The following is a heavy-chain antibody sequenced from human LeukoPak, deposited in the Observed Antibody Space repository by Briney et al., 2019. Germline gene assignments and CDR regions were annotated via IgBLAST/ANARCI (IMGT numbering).Heavy chain of an antibody. D-gene: IGHD3-3*01. CDR2: ISGSGGST. Sequence: GGSLRLSCAASGFTFSSYAMSWVRQAPRKGLEWVSAISGSGGSTYYADSVKGRFTISRDNSKNTLYLQMNSLRAEDTAVYYCAKGGYYDFWSGYYGDKLDYWGQGTLVTVSS. J-gene: IGHJ4*02. V-gene: IGHV3-23*01. CDR1: GFTFSSYA. CDR3: AKGGYYDFWSGYYGDKLDY.